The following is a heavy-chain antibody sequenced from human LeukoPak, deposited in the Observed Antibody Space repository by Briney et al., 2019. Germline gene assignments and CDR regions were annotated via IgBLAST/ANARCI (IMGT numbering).Heavy chain of an antibody. J-gene: IGHJ2*01. CDR3: ARGVGVLWFGEASSYWYFDL. Sequence: ASVKVSCKASGFSFTSYYMHWVRQAPGQGLEWMGIINPGGTSANYAQKFQGRVTITRNTSISTAYMELSSLRSEDTAVYYCARGVGVLWFGEASSYWYFDLWGRGTLVTVSS. D-gene: IGHD3-10*01. CDR2: INPGGTSA. V-gene: IGHV1-46*01. CDR1: GFSFTSYY.